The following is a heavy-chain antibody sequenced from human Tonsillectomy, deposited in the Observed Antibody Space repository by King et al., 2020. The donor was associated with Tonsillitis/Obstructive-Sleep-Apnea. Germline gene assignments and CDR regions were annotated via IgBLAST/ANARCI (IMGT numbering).Heavy chain of an antibody. V-gene: IGHV4-34*01. D-gene: IGHD3-10*01. CDR1: GGSFSGYY. Sequence: VQLQKWGAGLLKPSETLSLTCAVYGGSFSGYYCSWIRQPPGKGLEWMGEINHSGSTNYNPSLKIRVTISVDTYKNQFSLNLSSLTAADTAVYYRASTSSRGITKDNWFDPWGQGTLVTVSS. J-gene: IGHJ5*02. CDR2: INHSGST. CDR3: ASTSSRGITKDNWFDP.